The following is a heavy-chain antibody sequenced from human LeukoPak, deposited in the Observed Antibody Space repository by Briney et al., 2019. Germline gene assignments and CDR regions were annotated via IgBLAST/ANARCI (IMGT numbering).Heavy chain of an antibody. J-gene: IGHJ4*02. CDR2: IGNNGGGI. Sequence: TGGSLRLSCAASGFTFSTYTMYWVRHPPGKSLEWVSIIGNNGGGIHYADSVRGRFTISRDNSKNALYLQMNSLRVEDTAVYYCAIDPNWGTHSWGQGVLVTVSS. CDR3: AIDPNWGTHS. D-gene: IGHD7-27*01. CDR1: GFTFSTYT. V-gene: IGHV3-23*01.